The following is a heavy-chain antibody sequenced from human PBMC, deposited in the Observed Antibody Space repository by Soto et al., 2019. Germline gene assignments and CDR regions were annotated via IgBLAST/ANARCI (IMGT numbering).Heavy chain of an antibody. D-gene: IGHD3-10*01. CDR2: IYWEDDK. CDR3: AKRLRDYGLGRLPANYFGP. Sequence: QIILKESGPPLVRPTQALTLTCTFSGFSLSTTGVGVGWIRQPPGKALEWLALIYWEDDKRYSPSLKSRLTIPKDTSKNEVIPTMPNTDPVYTTTYYCAKRLRDYGLGRLPANYFGPWGQATLVTVSP. J-gene: IGHJ5*02. CDR1: GFSLSTTGVG. V-gene: IGHV2-5*02.